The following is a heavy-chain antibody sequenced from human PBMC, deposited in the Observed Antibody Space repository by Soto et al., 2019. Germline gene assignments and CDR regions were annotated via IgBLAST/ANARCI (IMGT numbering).Heavy chain of an antibody. D-gene: IGHD4-17*01. V-gene: IGHV1-18*04. J-gene: IGHJ5*02. CDR3: ARDWLRCCNWFDP. CDR2: INAYIGNT. CDR1: GYTFTGYY. Sequence: ASVKVSCTASGYTFTGYYMHWVRQAPGQGLEWMGWINAYIGNTNYAQKFQGRVTMTTDTSTSTAYMELRSLRSDDTAVYYCARDWLRCCNWFDPWGQGTLVTVSS.